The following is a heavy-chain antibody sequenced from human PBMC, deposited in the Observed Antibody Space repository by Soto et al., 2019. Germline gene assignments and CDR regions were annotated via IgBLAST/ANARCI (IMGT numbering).Heavy chain of an antibody. CDR3: AHRPADFWSGLL. J-gene: IGHJ4*03. D-gene: IGHD3-3*01. CDR2: IYWDDEK. V-gene: IGHV2-5*02. Sequence: SGPTVVNPTRTRTLTCTFSGFSLSTSGVGVGCIRQPPGKALEGLALIYWDDEKRYSPSLKIRLTITNDTSNTQVVLTMTNMDPVDTATYYCAHRPADFWSGLLWGQGTLVTVSS. CDR1: GFSLSTSGVG.